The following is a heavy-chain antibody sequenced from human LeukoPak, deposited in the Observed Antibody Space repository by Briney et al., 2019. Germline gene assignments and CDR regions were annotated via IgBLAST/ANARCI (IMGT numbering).Heavy chain of an antibody. CDR1: GFTFSSYS. Sequence: PGGSLSLSCAASGFTFSSYSMNWVRQPLRPGLDWVSYISSSSSTIYYAESVKGRFTISRDNAKNSLYLQMNSLRDEDTAVYYCARDPPGIAVAGNDYWGQGTLVTVSS. V-gene: IGHV3-48*02. D-gene: IGHD6-19*01. CDR3: ARDPPGIAVAGNDY. J-gene: IGHJ4*02. CDR2: ISSSSSTI.